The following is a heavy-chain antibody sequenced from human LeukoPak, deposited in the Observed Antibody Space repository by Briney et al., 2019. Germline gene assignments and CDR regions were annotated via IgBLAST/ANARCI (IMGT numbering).Heavy chain of an antibody. CDR3: ARNRQLEYYYYYYMDV. V-gene: IGHV3-64*01. CDR2: ISNNGDNT. CDR1: GITFSNYA. D-gene: IGHD6-13*01. J-gene: IGHJ6*03. Sequence: GGSLRLSCAASGITFSNYAMHWVRQAPGKGLEYVATISNNGDNTYYANSVKGRFTISRDNSKNTLYLQMGRLRIEDMAVYYCARNRQLEYYYYYYMDVWGKGTTVTVSS.